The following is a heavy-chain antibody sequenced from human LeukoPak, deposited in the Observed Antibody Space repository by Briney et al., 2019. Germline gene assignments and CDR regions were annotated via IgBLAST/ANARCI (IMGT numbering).Heavy chain of an antibody. Sequence: GGSLRLSCAASGFTFSSYWMHWVRQTPGKGLVWVSRINSDGSTTSYADSAKGRFTISRDNAKNTLYLQMSSLRAEDTAVYYCARARDYGDYVNWFDPWGQGTLVTVSS. CDR2: INSDGSTT. V-gene: IGHV3-74*01. D-gene: IGHD4-17*01. CDR3: ARARDYGDYVNWFDP. CDR1: GFTFSSYW. J-gene: IGHJ5*02.